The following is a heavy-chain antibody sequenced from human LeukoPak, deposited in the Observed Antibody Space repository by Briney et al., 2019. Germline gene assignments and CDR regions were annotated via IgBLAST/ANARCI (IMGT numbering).Heavy chain of an antibody. J-gene: IGHJ3*02. Sequence: SQTLSLTCTVSGVSISSADYWSWIRPPPGKGLEWVGYIHRSGRTHYNPSLKSRATLSLDTSKNQFSLKLTSVTAADTAVYYCAREVDVPSTSDGFDIWGQGTVVTVSS. CDR1: GVSISSADY. V-gene: IGHV4-31*03. CDR2: IHRSGRT. CDR3: AREVDVPSTSDGFDI. D-gene: IGHD2-15*01.